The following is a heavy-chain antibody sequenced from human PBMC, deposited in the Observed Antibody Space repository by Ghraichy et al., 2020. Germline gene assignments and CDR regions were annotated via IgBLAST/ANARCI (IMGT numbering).Heavy chain of an antibody. CDR3: ARISMVVNGWDAFDI. Sequence: QTLSLTCTFSGFSLSTSGMRVSWIRQPPGKALEWLARIDWDDDKFYSTSLKTRLTISKDTSKNQVVLTMTNMDPVDTATYYCARISMVVNGWDAFDIWGQGTMVTVSS. V-gene: IGHV2-70*04. J-gene: IGHJ3*02. CDR1: GFSLSTSGMR. CDR2: IDWDDDK. D-gene: IGHD2-21*01.